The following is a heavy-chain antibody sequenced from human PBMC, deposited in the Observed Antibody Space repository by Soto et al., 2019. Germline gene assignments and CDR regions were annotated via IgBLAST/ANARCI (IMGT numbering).Heavy chain of an antibody. J-gene: IGHJ4*02. D-gene: IGHD3-22*01. CDR1: GASISSGSYY. CDR3: VRQDYSETSV. V-gene: IGHV4-39*01. CDR2: LSYSGST. Sequence: SETLSLTCTVSGASISSGSYYWGWIRQPPGKGLDWIGSLSYSGSTYYNPSLKSRVTISVDTSRSQFSLKLTSATAADTAVYYCVRQDYSETSVWGQGTLVTVSS.